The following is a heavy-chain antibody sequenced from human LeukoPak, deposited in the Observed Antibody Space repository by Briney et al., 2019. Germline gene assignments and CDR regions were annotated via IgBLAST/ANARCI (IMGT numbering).Heavy chain of an antibody. CDR1: GGSISSYY. CDR3: ARASADILTGAYEDY. Sequence: PSEALSLTCTVSGGSISSYYWSWIRQPAGKGLEWIGRIYTSGSTNYNPSLKSRVTMSVDTSKNQFSLKLSSVTAADTAVYYCARASADILTGAYEDYRGQGTLVTVSS. D-gene: IGHD3-9*01. V-gene: IGHV4-4*07. J-gene: IGHJ4*02. CDR2: IYTSGST.